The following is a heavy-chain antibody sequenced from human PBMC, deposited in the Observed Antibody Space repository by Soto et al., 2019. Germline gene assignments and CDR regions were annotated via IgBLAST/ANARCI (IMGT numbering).Heavy chain of an antibody. J-gene: IGHJ5*02. CDR1: GGSITNYY. CDR2: MYTKERT. V-gene: IGHV4-4*07. CDR3: ARDDYKDGGNNWFDP. D-gene: IGHD3-16*01. Sequence: SETLSLTCTVSGGSITNYYWSWIRQPAGKGLEWIGRMYTKERTNYNLSFKSRATMSVDTSKNQFSLKLNAVTAADTAVYYCARDDYKDGGNNWFDPWGQGTLVTVSS.